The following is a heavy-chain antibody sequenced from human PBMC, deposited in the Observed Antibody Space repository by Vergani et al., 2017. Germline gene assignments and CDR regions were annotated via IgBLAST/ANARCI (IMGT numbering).Heavy chain of an antibody. CDR3: ARGRYCSSTSCYVSYYYYYYGMDV. D-gene: IGHD2-2*01. J-gene: IGHJ6*02. Sequence: QVQLQESGPGLVKPSETLSLTCTVSGGSISSYYWSWIRQPAGKGLEWIGRIYTSGSTNYNPSLKSRVTMSVDTSKNQFSLKLSSVTAADTAVYYCARGRYCSSTSCYVSYYYYYYGMDVWGQGTTVTVSS. V-gene: IGHV4-4*07. CDR2: IYTSGST. CDR1: GGSISSYY.